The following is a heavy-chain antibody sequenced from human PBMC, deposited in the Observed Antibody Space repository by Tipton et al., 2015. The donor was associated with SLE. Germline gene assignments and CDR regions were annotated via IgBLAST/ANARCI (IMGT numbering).Heavy chain of an antibody. CDR1: GFTVSSNY. CDR2: ISGSGGST. J-gene: IGHJ4*02. CDR3: AKGDSSFDY. V-gene: IGHV3-23*01. D-gene: IGHD6-13*01. Sequence: SLRLSCAASGFTVSSNYMSWVRQAPGKGLEWVSAISGSGGSTYYADSVKGRFTISRDNSKNTLYLQMNSLRAEDTAAYYCAKGDSSFDYWGQGTLVTVSS.